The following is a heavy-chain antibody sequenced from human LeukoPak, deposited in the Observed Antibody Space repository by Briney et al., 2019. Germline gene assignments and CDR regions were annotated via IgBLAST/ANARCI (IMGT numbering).Heavy chain of an antibody. V-gene: IGHV3-30*01. CDR1: GFTFSSYA. Sequence: GGSLRLSCAAPGFTFSSYAMHWVRQAPGKGLEWVAVISYDGSNKYYADSVKGRFTISRDNSKNTLYLQMNSLRAEDTAVYYCARDLGGNSAGPYDYWGQGTLVTVSS. J-gene: IGHJ4*02. D-gene: IGHD4-23*01. CDR2: ISYDGSNK. CDR3: ARDLGGNSAGPYDY.